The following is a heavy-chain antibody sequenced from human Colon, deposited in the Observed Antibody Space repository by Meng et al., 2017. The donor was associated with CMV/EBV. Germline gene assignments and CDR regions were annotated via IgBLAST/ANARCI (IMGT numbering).Heavy chain of an antibody. V-gene: IGHV4-30-4*01. Sequence: SAQGLVSLSQTPPLTCHVSVGSTVGGGDYCGWTRRPPGRALEWIGCFYYSASTNTNPALKSRVTISVDTSKNQFSMKLSSVTAADTAVYYCARDSAVDYGDYSYGFDYWGQGTLVTVSS. CDR3: ARDSAVDYGDYSYGFDY. CDR1: VGSTVGGGDY. J-gene: IGHJ4*02. D-gene: IGHD4-17*01. CDR2: FYYSAST.